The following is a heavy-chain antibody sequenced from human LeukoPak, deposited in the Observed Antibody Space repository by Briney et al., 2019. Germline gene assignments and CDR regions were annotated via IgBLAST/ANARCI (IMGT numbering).Heavy chain of an antibody. CDR3: ARTIDSGASDY. V-gene: IGHV4-59*01. CDR2: AHYTGST. Sequence: SETLSLTCTVSGGSISTYYWSWIRQPPGKGLEWIGYAHYTGSTNYNPSLKSRVTISVDTSKNQFSLKLSSVTAADTALYYCARTIDSGASDYWGQGTLVTVSS. J-gene: IGHJ4*02. CDR1: GGSISTYY. D-gene: IGHD6-19*01.